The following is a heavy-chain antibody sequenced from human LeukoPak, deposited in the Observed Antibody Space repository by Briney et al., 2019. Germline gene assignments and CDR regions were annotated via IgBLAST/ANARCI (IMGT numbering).Heavy chain of an antibody. D-gene: IGHD5-18*01. Sequence: GGSLRLSCVASGITFSNYAVSWVRQAPEKGLDWVSVISGSAHKIRYADSVKGRFTISRGNSENIVYLQMNNLRVEDTAVYYCAGRPTGYSSGYIHWGQGTLVTVSS. J-gene: IGHJ4*02. CDR1: GITFSNYA. CDR2: ISGSAHKI. V-gene: IGHV3-23*01. CDR3: AGRPTGYSSGYIH.